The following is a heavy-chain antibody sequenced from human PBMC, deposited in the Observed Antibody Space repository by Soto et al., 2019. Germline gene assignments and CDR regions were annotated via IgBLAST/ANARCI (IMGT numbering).Heavy chain of an antibody. CDR1: GFTFSTYS. V-gene: IGHV3-21*01. J-gene: IGHJ4*02. CDR2: ISSTSSYL. D-gene: IGHD3-22*01. Sequence: EVQLVESGGGLVKPGGSLRLSCAASGFTFSTYSLHWVRQAPGKGLEWVSSISSTSSYLYYADSVKGRFTISRDNAKNSLYLQMNSLRAEDTAVYYCVRDVNYYDSSGYRDYWGQGTLVTVSS. CDR3: VRDVNYYDSSGYRDY.